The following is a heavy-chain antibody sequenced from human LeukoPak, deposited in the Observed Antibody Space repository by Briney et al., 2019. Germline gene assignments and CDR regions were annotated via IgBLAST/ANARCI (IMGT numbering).Heavy chain of an antibody. D-gene: IGHD2-8*01. CDR1: GFTFGDYA. CDR2: IRSKAYGGTT. V-gene: IGHV3-49*04. J-gene: IGHJ4*02. CDR3: THCTNGVCYTGFDY. Sequence: GGSLRLSCTACGFTFGDYAMSWVRQAPGKGLEWVGFIRSKAYGGTTEYAASVKGRFTISRDDSKSIAYLQMNSLKTEDTAVYYCTHCTNGVCYTGFDYWGQGTLVTVSS.